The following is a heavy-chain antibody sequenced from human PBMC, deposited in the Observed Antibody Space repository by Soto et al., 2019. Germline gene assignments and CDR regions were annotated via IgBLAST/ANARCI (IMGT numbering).Heavy chain of an antibody. V-gene: IGHV3-30-3*01. J-gene: IGHJ4*02. Sequence: GWCLRLSCAEYGFTFSSCAMHWVRQAPCKWLEWVAVISYDGSNKYYADSVQGRFTISRDNSKNTLYLQMNSLRSDDTAVYYCALIYDFWSGYIDYWGRGTLVTVSS. CDR3: ALIYDFWSGYIDY. CDR2: ISYDGSNK. D-gene: IGHD3-3*01. CDR1: GFTFSSCA.